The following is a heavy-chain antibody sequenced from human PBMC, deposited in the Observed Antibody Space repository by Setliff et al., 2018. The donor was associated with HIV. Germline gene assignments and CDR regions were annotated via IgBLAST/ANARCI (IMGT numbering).Heavy chain of an antibody. J-gene: IGHJ4*02. CDR2: IKQDESEM. V-gene: IGHV3-7*03. CDR3: AREAYRLPWIDN. Sequence: GSLRLSCAASGFSFSNYWMNWVRQVPGKGLEWVATIKQDESEMQYVDSVKGRFTISRDNAKNSLYLQMNSLRAEDTAVYYCAREAYRLPWIDNWGQGTLVTVSS. CDR1: GFSFSNYW. D-gene: IGHD1-1*01.